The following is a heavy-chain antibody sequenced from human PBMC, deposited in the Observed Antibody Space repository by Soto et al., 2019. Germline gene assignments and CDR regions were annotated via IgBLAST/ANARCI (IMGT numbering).Heavy chain of an antibody. V-gene: IGHV3-21*01. CDR2: ISSSSSYI. D-gene: IGHD3-3*01. CDR1: GFTFSSYS. Sequence: GGSLRLSCAASGFTFSSYSMNWVRQAPGKGLEWVSSISSSSSYIYYADSVKGRFTISRDNAKNSLYLQMNSLRAEDTAVYYCARDSEFGVVINYSYYYGMDVWGQGTTVTVSS. J-gene: IGHJ6*02. CDR3: ARDSEFGVVINYSYYYGMDV.